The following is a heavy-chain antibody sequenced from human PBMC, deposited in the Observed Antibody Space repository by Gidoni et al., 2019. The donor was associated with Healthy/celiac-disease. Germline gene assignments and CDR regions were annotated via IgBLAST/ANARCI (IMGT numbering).Heavy chain of an antibody. V-gene: IGHV1-46*01. CDR1: GSPFTSYY. D-gene: IGHD1-7*01. Sequence: QVQLVQSGAEVKKPGASVKVSCKASGSPFTSYYMHWVRQAPGQGLEWMGIINPSGGSTSYAQKFQGRVTMTRDTSTSTVYMELSSLRSEDTAVYYCARNLLELPRYYGMDVWGQGTTVRLL. J-gene: IGHJ6*02. CDR3: ARNLLELPRYYGMDV. CDR2: INPSGGST.